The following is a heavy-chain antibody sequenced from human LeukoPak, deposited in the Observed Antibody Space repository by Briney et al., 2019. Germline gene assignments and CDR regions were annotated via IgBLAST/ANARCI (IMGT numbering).Heavy chain of an antibody. CDR2: INPNSGGT. J-gene: IGHJ6*03. CDR3: ARVDYSNYDPMDV. V-gene: IGHV1-2*02. CDR1: GYTFTSYY. Sequence: GASVKVSCKASGYTFTSYYMHWVRQAPGQGLEWMGWINPNSGGTNYAQKFQGRVTMTRDTSISTAYMELSRLRSDDTAVYYCARVDYSNYDPMDVWGKGTTVTVSS. D-gene: IGHD4-11*01.